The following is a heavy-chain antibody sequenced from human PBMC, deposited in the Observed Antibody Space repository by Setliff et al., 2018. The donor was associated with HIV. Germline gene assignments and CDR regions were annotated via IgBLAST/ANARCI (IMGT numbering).Heavy chain of an antibody. CDR3: ARRDSGSYYGRLEY. D-gene: IGHD1-26*01. J-gene: IGHJ4*02. CDR1: GYSFTNYW. V-gene: IGHV5-51*01. CDR2: IYPGDSDI. Sequence: GESLKISCKGSGYSFTNYWIGWVRQMPGKGLEWMGIIYPGDSDIQYSPSLQGQVTVSADKSTSTAFLQWSSLKASDTAMYYCARRDSGSYYGRLEYWGQGTLVTVSS.